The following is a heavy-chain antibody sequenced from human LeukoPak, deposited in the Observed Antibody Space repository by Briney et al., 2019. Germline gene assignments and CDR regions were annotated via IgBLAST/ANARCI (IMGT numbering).Heavy chain of an antibody. CDR1: GGSISSYY. CDR2: TYYSGST. J-gene: IGHJ3*02. V-gene: IGHV4-59*01. CDR3: ARWRYCGGDCYPSAFDI. Sequence: SETLSLTCTVSGGSISSYYWSWIRQPPGKGLEWIGYTYYSGSTNYNPSLKSRVTISVDTSKDQFSLKLSSVTAADTAVYYCARWRYCGGDCYPSAFDIWGQGTMVTVSS. D-gene: IGHD2-21*02.